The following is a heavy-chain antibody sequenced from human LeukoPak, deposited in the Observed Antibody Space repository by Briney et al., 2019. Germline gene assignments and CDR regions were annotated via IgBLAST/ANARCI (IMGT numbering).Heavy chain of an antibody. V-gene: IGHV3-53*01. D-gene: IGHD5-12*01. CDR2: SYTGGST. CDR3: AKGLNGYDFDY. J-gene: IGHJ4*02. CDR1: GFTVSSYY. Sequence: GGSLRLSCAASGFTVSSYYMSWVRQAPGKGLEWVSISYTGGSTYYADSVQGRFTISRDNSKNTLYLQLNSLRAEDTAVYYCAKGLNGYDFDYWGQGALVTVSS.